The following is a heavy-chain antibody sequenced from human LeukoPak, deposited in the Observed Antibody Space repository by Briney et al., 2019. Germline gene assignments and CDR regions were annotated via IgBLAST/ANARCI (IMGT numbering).Heavy chain of an antibody. V-gene: IGHV3-9*01. CDR1: GFTFDDYA. CDR3: ARLNGYCSSTSCYSSVDY. D-gene: IGHD2-2*01. CDR2: ISWNSGSI. J-gene: IGHJ4*02. Sequence: PGGSLRLSCAASGFTFDDYAMHWVRQAPGKGLEWVSGISWNSGSIGYADSVKGRFTISRDNAKNSLYLQMNSLRAEDTAVYYCARLNGYCSSTSCYSSVDYWGQGTLVTVSS.